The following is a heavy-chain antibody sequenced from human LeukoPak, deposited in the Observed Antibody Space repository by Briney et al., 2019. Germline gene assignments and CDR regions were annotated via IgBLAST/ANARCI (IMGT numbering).Heavy chain of an antibody. CDR3: AELGINMTGDV. Sequence: GGSLRLSCAVSGFTFSSSEMDWVRQAPGKGLGWVSYIGSSGSTIYYEDSVNGRFTISRDNAKNSLYRQKDTVRAEYTAVYYCAELGINMTGDVWGKGTTVTISS. D-gene: IGHD3-22*01. CDR1: GFTFSSSE. CDR2: IGSSGSTI. V-gene: IGHV3-48*03. J-gene: IGHJ6*04.